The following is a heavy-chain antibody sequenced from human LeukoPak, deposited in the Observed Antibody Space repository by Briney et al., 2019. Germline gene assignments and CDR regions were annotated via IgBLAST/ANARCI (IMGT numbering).Heavy chain of an antibody. CDR2: IYYSGST. V-gene: IGHV4-39*01. D-gene: IGHD5-24*01. Sequence: SETLSLTCTVSGGSISSSSYYWGWIRQPPGKGLEWIGSIYYSGSTYYNPSLKSRVTISVDTSKNQFSLKLSSVTAADTAVYYRASQRRDGYSYWGQGTLVTVSS. CDR1: GGSISSSSYY. CDR3: ASQRRDGYSY. J-gene: IGHJ4*02.